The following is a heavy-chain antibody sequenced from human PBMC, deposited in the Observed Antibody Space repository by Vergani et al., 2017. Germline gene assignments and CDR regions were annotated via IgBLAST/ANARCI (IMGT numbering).Heavy chain of an antibody. V-gene: IGHV4-59*02. CDR3: ARSRIYYGAGSPDY. D-gene: IGHD3-10*01. Sequence: QVHLQESGPGLVKPSETLSLTCTVSGASVNSYYWSWIRQPPGKGLEWMGYVSFRGDTLYDPSVKGRMTISLNTSSNQFSLYLTSVTAADTAVYYCARSRIYYGAGSPDYWGQGTLVTVSS. CDR2: VSFRGDT. J-gene: IGHJ4*02. CDR1: GASVNSYY.